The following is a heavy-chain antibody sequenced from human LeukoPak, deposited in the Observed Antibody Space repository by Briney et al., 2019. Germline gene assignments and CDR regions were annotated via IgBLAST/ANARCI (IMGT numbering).Heavy chain of an antibody. D-gene: IGHD1-26*01. V-gene: IGHV3-30-3*01. CDR2: ISYDGSSK. CDR3: ARSRGGSYRDAFDI. J-gene: IGHJ3*02. Sequence: TGGSLRLSCAASGFTFSSYAMHWVRQAPGKGLEWVAVISYDGSSKYYADSVKGRFTISRDNSKNTLYLQMNSLRAEDTAVYYCARSRGGSYRDAFDIWGQGTMVTVSS. CDR1: GFTFSSYA.